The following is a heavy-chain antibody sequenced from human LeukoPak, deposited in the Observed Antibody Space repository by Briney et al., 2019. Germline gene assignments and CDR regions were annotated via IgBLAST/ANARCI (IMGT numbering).Heavy chain of an antibody. J-gene: IGHJ5*01. V-gene: IGHV5-51*01. Sequence: RGESLQISCQASGSIFTHYWIGWVRQLPGKGLEWMGIIYPGDSDTKYSPSFQGQVTISADKSISTAYLQWSSLKASDTAMYYCARRITIFGDGNWFDFRGQGTLVTVSS. CDR3: ARRITIFGDGNWFDF. D-gene: IGHD3-3*01. CDR2: IYPGDSDT. CDR1: GSIFTHYW.